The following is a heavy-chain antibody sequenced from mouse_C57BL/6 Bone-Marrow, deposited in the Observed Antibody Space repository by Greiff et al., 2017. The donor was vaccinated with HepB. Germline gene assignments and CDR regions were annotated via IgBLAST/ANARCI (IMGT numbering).Heavy chain of an antibody. D-gene: IGHD1-1*01. Sequence: QVQLQQPGAELVKPGASVKLSCKASGYTFTSYWMHWVNQRPGQGLEWIGMIHPNSGSTNYNEKFKSKATLTVDKSTSTAYMQLSSLTSEDSAVYYCGRWGTTGGFAYWGQGTLVTVSA. CDR2: IHPNSGST. J-gene: IGHJ3*01. CDR1: GYTFTSYW. V-gene: IGHV1-64*01. CDR3: GRWGTTGGFAY.